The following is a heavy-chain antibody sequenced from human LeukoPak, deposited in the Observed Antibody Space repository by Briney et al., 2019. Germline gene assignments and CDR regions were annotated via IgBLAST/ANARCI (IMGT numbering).Heavy chain of an antibody. Sequence: ASVKVSCKASGYTFTSYYIHWVRQAPGQGLEWMGIINPSSGATNYAQKFQGRVTMTRDTSTSTVYMELSSQRSEDTAVYYCARATNFYYYYGMDVWGQGTTLTVSS. CDR3: ARATNFYYYYGMDV. V-gene: IGHV1-46*01. CDR1: GYTFTSYY. D-gene: IGHD1-26*01. CDR2: INPSSGAT. J-gene: IGHJ6*02.